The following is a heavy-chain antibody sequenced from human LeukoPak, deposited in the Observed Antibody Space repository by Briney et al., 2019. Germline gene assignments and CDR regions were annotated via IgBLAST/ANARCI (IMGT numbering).Heavy chain of an antibody. Sequence: SETLSLTCAVYGGSFSGYYWSWIRQPPGKGLEWIGEINHSGSTNYNPSLKSRVTISVDTSKNQFSLKLSSVTAADTAVYYCARGRYCSSTSCLPFDYWGQGTLVTVSS. CDR2: INHSGST. CDR1: GGSFSGYY. CDR3: ARGRYCSSTSCLPFDY. D-gene: IGHD2-2*01. J-gene: IGHJ4*02. V-gene: IGHV4-34*01.